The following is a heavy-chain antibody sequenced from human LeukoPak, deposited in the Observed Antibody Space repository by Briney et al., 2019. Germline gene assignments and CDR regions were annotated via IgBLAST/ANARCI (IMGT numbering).Heavy chain of an antibody. J-gene: IGHJ4*02. V-gene: IGHV4-59*12. CDR1: GGSISSYY. CDR2: IYYSGST. CDR3: ARRIDY. Sequence: SETLSLTCTVSGGSISSYYWSWIRQPPGKGLEWIGYIYYSGSTNYNPSLKSRVTISVDTSKNQFSLKLSSVTAADTAVYYCARRIDYWGQGTLVTVSS.